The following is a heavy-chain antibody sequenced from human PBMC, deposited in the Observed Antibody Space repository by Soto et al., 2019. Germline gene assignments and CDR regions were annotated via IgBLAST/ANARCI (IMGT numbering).Heavy chain of an antibody. D-gene: IGHD4-17*01. Sequence: PGGSLRLSCAASEFTVSNNYITWVRQAPGKGLDWVSIIYSGGTTYYADSGRGRFTISRDNSKNTLYLQMNSLRAEDTAVYYCAPPTRAYTDYSYYGMELWGQGNKVNV. CDR3: APPTRAYTDYSYYGMEL. CDR2: IYSGGTT. V-gene: IGHV3-53*01. J-gene: IGHJ6*01. CDR1: EFTVSNNY.